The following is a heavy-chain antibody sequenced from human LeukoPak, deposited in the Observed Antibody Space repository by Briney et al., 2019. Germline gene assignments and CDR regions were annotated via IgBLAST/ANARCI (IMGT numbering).Heavy chain of an antibody. D-gene: IGHD1-7*01. CDR2: ISRASESI. CDR1: GFNFNAYS. CDR3: ARGATDTTRWFDP. J-gene: IGHJ5*02. V-gene: IGHV3-21*01. Sequence: PGGSLRLSCAASGFNFNAYSMAWVRQPPGKGLEWVSIISRASESIFYADSVKGRFTISRDNTKNSLYLQMNGLRADDTAAYYCARGATDTTRWFDPWGQGTLVTVSS.